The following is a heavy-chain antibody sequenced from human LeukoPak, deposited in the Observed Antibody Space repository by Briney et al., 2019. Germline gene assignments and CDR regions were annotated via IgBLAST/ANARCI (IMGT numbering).Heavy chain of an antibody. CDR1: GGTFSSYA. J-gene: IGHJ4*01. V-gene: IGHV1-69*04. CDR3: ATPVRGDGYNSGY. CDR2: IIPILGIA. Sequence: RWASVKVSCKASGGTFSSYAISWVRQAPGQGLEWMGRIIPILGIADYAQKVQGRVTITADKSTSTAYMELSSLRSEDTAVYYCATPVRGDGYNSGYGGQGTLVTVSS. D-gene: IGHD5-24*01.